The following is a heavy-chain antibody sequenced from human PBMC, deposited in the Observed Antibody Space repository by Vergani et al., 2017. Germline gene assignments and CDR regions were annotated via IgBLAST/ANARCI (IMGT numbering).Heavy chain of an antibody. J-gene: IGHJ4*02. CDR1: GCSISSSSYY. CDR3: ARLWYYYDSSGYYPLDY. Sequence: QLQLQESGPGLVKPSETLSLTCTVSGCSISSSSYYWGWIRQPPGKGLELIGSIYYSGSTYYNPSLKSRVTISVDTSKNQFSLKLSSVTAADTAVYYCARLWYYYDSSGYYPLDYWGQGTLVTVSS. V-gene: IGHV4-39*01. CDR2: IYYSGST. D-gene: IGHD3-22*01.